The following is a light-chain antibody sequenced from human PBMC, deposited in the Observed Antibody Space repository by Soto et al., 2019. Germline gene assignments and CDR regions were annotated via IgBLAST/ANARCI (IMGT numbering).Light chain of an antibody. CDR1: QTINNN. CDR3: HQYNFWPT. Sequence: VMTQAPATLSVSPGERATLSCRASQTINNNVAWYQLKDGQVPRLVIYGASTRATDIPARFSGSGSGTGFTLTISRLQSEDFAVYFCHQYNFWPTFGQGTKVDI. CDR2: GAS. V-gene: IGKV3-15*01. J-gene: IGKJ1*01.